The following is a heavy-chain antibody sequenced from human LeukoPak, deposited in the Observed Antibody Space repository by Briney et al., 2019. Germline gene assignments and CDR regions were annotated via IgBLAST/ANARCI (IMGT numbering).Heavy chain of an antibody. CDR1: GGSISSGGYY. CDR3: ARLQYDSSGYYVFAGLISGAFDI. V-gene: IGHV4-31*03. D-gene: IGHD3-22*01. CDR2: IYYSGST. Sequence: SETLSLTCTVSGGSISSGGYYWSWIRQHPGKGLEWIGYIYYSGSTYYNPSLKSRVTISVDTSKNQFSLKLSSVTAADTAVYYCARLQYDSSGYYVFAGLISGAFDIWGQGTMVTVSS. J-gene: IGHJ3*02.